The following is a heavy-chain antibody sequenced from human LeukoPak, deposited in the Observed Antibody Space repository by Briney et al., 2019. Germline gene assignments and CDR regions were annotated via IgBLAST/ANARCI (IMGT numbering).Heavy chain of an antibody. CDR2: ISSSSNYI. CDR1: GCTFSSYS. Sequence: GSLRLFCSASGCTFSSYSMNCGRQAPGEGRKWGSSISSSSNYIYNADSVKGRFTVSRDNGKNSLYLHINSMRAEDTAVYYCARILRGSSSANCHYYMDVWGEGTTVTVSS. J-gene: IGHJ6*03. V-gene: IGHV3-21*01. D-gene: IGHD1-1*01. CDR3: ARILRGSSSANCHYYMDV.